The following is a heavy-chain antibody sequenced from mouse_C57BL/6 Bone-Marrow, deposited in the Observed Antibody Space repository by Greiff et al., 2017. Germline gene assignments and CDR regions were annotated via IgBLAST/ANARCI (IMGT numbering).Heavy chain of an antibody. CDR1: GYSFTDYN. D-gene: IGHD2-2*01. V-gene: IGHV1-39*01. CDR2: INPNYGTT. Sequence: EVKLMESGPELVKPGASVKISCKASGYSFTDYNMNWVKQSNGKSLEWIGVINPNYGTTSYNQKFKGKATLTVDQSSSTAYMQLNSLTSEDSAVYYCARPFYYGYDVRFAYWGQGTLVTVSA. J-gene: IGHJ3*01. CDR3: ARPFYYGYDVRFAY.